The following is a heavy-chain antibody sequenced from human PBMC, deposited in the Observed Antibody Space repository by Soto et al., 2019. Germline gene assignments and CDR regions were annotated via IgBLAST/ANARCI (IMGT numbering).Heavy chain of an antibody. Sequence: ASVKVSCKASGYTFTSYDINWVRQATGQGFEYLGWMNPNSGNTGYVKKFQGRVTMTRDTSTSTAYMDLRSLRSDDTAVYYCAIEVFYSGSGSYSPPRYCGMDVWGQGTTVTVSS. CDR3: AIEVFYSGSGSYSPPRYCGMDV. CDR2: MNPNSGNT. J-gene: IGHJ6*02. D-gene: IGHD3-10*01. V-gene: IGHV1-8*01. CDR1: GYTFTSYD.